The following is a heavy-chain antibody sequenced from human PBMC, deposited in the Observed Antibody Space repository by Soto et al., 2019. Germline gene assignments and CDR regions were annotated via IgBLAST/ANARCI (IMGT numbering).Heavy chain of an antibody. V-gene: IGHV4-38-2*02. CDR3: AREKVGTTFFDN. D-gene: IGHD1-1*01. Sequence: SETLSLTCSVSGFAISRGYYWSWVRQPPGKGLEWIGSIYPSVSSYHNPSLATRLGLSIDTSKNQFTLNLTSVTAADTALYFCAREKVGTTFFDNWGQGIQVTV. J-gene: IGHJ4*02. CDR1: GFAISRGYY. CDR2: IYPSVSS.